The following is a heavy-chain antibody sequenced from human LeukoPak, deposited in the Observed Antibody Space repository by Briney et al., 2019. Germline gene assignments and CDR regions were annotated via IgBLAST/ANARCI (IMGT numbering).Heavy chain of an antibody. CDR1: GFTFSSYA. V-gene: IGHV3-23*01. J-gene: IGHJ4*02. Sequence: GGSLRLSCAASGFTFSSYAMSWVRQAPGKGLEWVSAISGSGGSTYYADSVKGRFTISRDNSKNTLYLQMNSLRAEDTAVYYCAKVLGDGYNTAYFDYWGQGTLVTVPS. D-gene: IGHD5-24*01. CDR2: ISGSGGST. CDR3: AKVLGDGYNTAYFDY.